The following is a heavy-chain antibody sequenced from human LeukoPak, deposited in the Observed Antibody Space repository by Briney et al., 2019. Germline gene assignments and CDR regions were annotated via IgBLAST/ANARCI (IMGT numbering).Heavy chain of an antibody. J-gene: IGHJ4*02. CDR2: IYYSGST. D-gene: IGHD3-9*01. V-gene: IGHV4-59*01. CDR3: ARVSRYYDILTGYFDY. Sequence: PSETLSLTCTVSGGSISSYYWSWIRQPPGKGLEWIGYIYYSGSTNYNPSLKSRVTISVDTSTNQFSLKLSSVTAADTAVYYCARVSRYYDILTGYFDYWGQGTLVTVSS. CDR1: GGSISSYY.